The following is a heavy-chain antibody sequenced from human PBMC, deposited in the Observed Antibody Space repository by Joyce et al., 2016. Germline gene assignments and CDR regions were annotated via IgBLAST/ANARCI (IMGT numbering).Heavy chain of an antibody. J-gene: IGHJ4*02. V-gene: IGHV3-30*02. CDR3: ARDGSHYEVDD. D-gene: IGHD1-26*01. Sequence: QVQLVESGGGVVQPGGSLRLSCVATGFTFGAYGMHWVAFMKTNGREKYYADSVKGRLTISRDNSKSTLYAQMNSLRVEDTAVYYCARDGSHYEVDDWGQGTLVTVSS. CDR2: MKTNGREK. CDR1: GFTFGAYG.